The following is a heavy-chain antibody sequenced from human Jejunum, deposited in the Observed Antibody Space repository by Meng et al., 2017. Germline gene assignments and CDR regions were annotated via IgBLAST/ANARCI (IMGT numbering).Heavy chain of an antibody. V-gene: IGHV3-33*01. CDR3: ARDSTGWYVLDY. CDR1: GFSFSSYG. D-gene: IGHD6-19*01. J-gene: IGHJ4*02. CDR2: IWYDGSNE. Sequence: QVQLVESGGGVVQPGKSLRLSCAASGFSFSSYGMYWVRQAPGKGLEWVAVIWYDGSNEYYAESVEGRLTISRDNSKNAVYLQMNSLRADDTAVYYCARDSTGWYVLDYWGQGTLVTVSS.